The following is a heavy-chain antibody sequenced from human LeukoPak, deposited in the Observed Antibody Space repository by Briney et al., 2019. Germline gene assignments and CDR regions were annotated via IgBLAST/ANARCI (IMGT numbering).Heavy chain of an antibody. J-gene: IGHJ4*02. Sequence: GGSLRLSXVGSGFTFGTYWMTWVCQAPGKGLEWVANRNEDGSEKYYVGSVQGRFTISRDNAKNSVYLQMSSLRAKDIAVYYCARDLPDNSGQGNPVTVSS. CDR2: RNEDGSEK. V-gene: IGHV3-7*03. CDR3: ARDLPDN. CDR1: GFTFGTYW.